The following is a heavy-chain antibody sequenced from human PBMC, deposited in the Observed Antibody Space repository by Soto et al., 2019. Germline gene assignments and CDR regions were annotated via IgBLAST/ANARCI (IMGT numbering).Heavy chain of an antibody. CDR1: GFTFSSYS. D-gene: IGHD6-13*01. V-gene: IGHV3-48*02. J-gene: IGHJ4*02. Sequence: GGSLRLSCAASGFTFSSYSLNWVRQAPGKGLEWVSYITSSGTTVYYADSVRGRFTISRDNAKNSLYLQMNSLRDDDTAVYYCARGSSNWAYYFDYWGQGTLVTVSS. CDR2: ITSSGTTV. CDR3: ARGSSNWAYYFDY.